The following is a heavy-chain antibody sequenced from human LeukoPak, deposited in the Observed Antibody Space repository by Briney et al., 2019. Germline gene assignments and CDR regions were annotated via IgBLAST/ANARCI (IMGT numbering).Heavy chain of an antibody. V-gene: IGHV6-1*01. CDR3: ARGRSSSWYEEGNWFDP. Sequence: QTLSLTCAISGDSVSSNSAAWNWIRQSPSRGLEWLGRTYYRTKWYNDYAVSVKSRITINPDTYKNQFSLQLNSVTPEDTAVYYCARGRSSSWYEEGNWFDPWGQGTLVTVSS. CDR1: GDSVSSNSAA. D-gene: IGHD6-13*01. CDR2: TYYRTKWYN. J-gene: IGHJ5*02.